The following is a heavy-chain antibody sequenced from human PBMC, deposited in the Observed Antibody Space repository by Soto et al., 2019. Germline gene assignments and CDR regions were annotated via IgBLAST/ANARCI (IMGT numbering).Heavy chain of an antibody. V-gene: IGHV3-48*03. Sequence: GSLRLSCAASGFTFSSYEMNWVRQAPGKGLEWVSYISSSGSTIYYADSVKGRFTISRDNAKNPLYLQMNSLRAEDTAVYYCARGHGGDYGHVYYYGMDVWGQGTTVTVSS. D-gene: IGHD4-17*01. J-gene: IGHJ6*02. CDR2: ISSSGSTI. CDR1: GFTFSSYE. CDR3: ARGHGGDYGHVYYYGMDV.